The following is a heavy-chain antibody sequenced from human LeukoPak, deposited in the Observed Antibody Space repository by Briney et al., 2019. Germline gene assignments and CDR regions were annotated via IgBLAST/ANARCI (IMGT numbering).Heavy chain of an antibody. Sequence: SETLSLTCAVYGGSFSGYYWSWIRQPPGKGLEWIGEINPSGSTNYNPSLKSRVTISVDTSKNQFSLKLSSVTAADTAVYYCARVPSPDDGDDYWGQGTLVTVSS. J-gene: IGHJ4*02. D-gene: IGHD7-27*01. V-gene: IGHV4-34*01. CDR2: INPSGST. CDR1: GGSFSGYY. CDR3: ARVPSPDDGDDY.